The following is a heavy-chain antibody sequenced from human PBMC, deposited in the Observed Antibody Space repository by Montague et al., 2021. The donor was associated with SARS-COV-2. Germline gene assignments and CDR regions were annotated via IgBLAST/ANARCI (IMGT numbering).Heavy chain of an antibody. CDR3: ASGLMSGSYYLGLDY. D-gene: IGHD1-26*01. V-gene: IGHV4-34*01. J-gene: IGHJ4*02. Sequence: SETLSLTCAVYGGSFSNKYWTWIRQPPGKGLEWIGEINHTGSTNYKPSLKRRVTISVDTSKNQFSLKVSSVTAADTAVYYCASGLMSGSYYLGLDYWGQGTLVTVSS. CDR2: INHTGST. CDR1: GGSFSNKY.